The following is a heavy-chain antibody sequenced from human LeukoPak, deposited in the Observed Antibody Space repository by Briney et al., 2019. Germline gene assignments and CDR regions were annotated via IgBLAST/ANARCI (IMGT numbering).Heavy chain of an antibody. CDR1: GFTFSSYA. CDR3: AKEYYDILTGYCHFDY. J-gene: IGHJ4*02. Sequence: GGSLRLSCAASGFTFSSYAMNWVRQAPGKGLEWVSAISGSGGSTYYADSVKGRFTISRDNSKNTLYLQMNSLRAEDTAVYYCAKEYYDILTGYCHFDYWGQGTLVTVSS. V-gene: IGHV3-23*01. CDR2: ISGSGGST. D-gene: IGHD3-9*01.